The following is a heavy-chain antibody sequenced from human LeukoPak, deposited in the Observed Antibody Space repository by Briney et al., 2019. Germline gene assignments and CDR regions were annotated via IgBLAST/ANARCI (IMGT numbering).Heavy chain of an antibody. CDR1: GGTFSSYA. CDR3: ARDPRFPGTNPNEEQLAYFDY. J-gene: IGHJ4*02. D-gene: IGHD6-13*01. Sequence: SVKVSCKASGGTFSSYAISWVRQAPGQGLEWMGGIIPIFGTANYAQKFQGRVTITADKSTSTAYMELSSLRSEDTAVYYCARDPRFPGTNPNEEQLAYFDYWGQGPLVTVSS. V-gene: IGHV1-69*06. CDR2: IIPIFGTA.